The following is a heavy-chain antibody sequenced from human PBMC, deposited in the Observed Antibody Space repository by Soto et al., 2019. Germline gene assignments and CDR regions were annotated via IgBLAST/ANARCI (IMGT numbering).Heavy chain of an antibody. J-gene: IGHJ4*02. V-gene: IGHV1-18*01. CDR1: GYTFTTYG. CDR3: TSERETGGRTVYWPY. D-gene: IGHD2-8*01. Sequence: GASVKVSCKASGYTFTTYGISWVRQAPGQGLEWMGWISAYNGNTNYVQRLQGRVTLTRDTSTSTAYMELRSLTSDDTALYYCTSERETGGRTVYWPYWGQGTLVTVSS. CDR2: ISAYNGNT.